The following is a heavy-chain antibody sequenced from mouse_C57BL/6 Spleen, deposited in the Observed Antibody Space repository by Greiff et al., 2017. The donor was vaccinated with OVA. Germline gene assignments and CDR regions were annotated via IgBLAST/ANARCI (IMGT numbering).Heavy chain of an antibody. Sequence: QVHVKQPGAELVKPGASVKVSCKASGYTFTSYWMHWVKQRPGQGLEWIGRIHPSDSDTNYNQKFKGKATLTVDKSSSTAYMQLSSLTSEDSAVYYCAIPTTVVPSFDYWGQGTTLTVSS. D-gene: IGHD1-1*01. V-gene: IGHV1-74*01. CDR3: AIPTTVVPSFDY. CDR1: GYTFTSYW. CDR2: IHPSDSDT. J-gene: IGHJ2*01.